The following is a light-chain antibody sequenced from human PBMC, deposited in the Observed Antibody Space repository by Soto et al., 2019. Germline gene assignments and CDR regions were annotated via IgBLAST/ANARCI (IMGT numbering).Light chain of an antibody. Sequence: QSVLTQPPSASGSPGQSVTISCTGTSSDVGRYNYISWYQQRPGKAPKLIIYEVSKRPSGVPDRLSGFKYGNTASLTVSGLQAEDEADYYCSSYAGNSRYVFXTGTRPTVL. V-gene: IGLV2-8*01. CDR3: SSYAGNSRYV. J-gene: IGLJ1*01. CDR1: SSDVGRYNY. CDR2: EVS.